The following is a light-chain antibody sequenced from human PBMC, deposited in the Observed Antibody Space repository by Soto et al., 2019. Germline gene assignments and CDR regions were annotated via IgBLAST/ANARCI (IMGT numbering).Light chain of an antibody. V-gene: IGLV2-8*01. CDR3: SSHGGSNNPYV. CDR1: SSDIGGYNF. CDR2: DVT. Sequence: QSALTQPPSPSGSPGQSVAISCTGTSSDIGGYNFVSWYQQHPGKAPKLMIYDVTKRPSGVPDRFSGSKSGNTATLIVSGLQAEDEADYYCSSHGGSNNPYVFGPGTKVTVL. J-gene: IGLJ1*01.